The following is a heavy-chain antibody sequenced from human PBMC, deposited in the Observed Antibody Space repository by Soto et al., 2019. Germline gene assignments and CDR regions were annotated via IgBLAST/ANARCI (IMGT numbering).Heavy chain of an antibody. CDR2: IYHSGST. Sequence: QMQLQESGSGLVKPSQTLSLTCAVSGGSISSGGYSWSWIRQPPGKGLEWIGYIYHSGSTYYNPSLKGRVTLSVDRSKHHSSLTLSSVTAAATAAYYSARSNYESPIPLYYWGQAPIGTVSS. D-gene: IGHD3-22*01. CDR3: ARSNYESPIPLYY. V-gene: IGHV4-30-2*01. CDR1: GGSISSGGYS. J-gene: IGHJ4*02.